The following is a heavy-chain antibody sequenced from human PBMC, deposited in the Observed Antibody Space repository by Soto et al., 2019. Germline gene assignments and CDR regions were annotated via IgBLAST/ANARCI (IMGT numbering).Heavy chain of an antibody. CDR2: IYHSGST. J-gene: IGHJ4*02. CDR1: GGSISSGGYS. V-gene: IGHV4-30-2*03. D-gene: IGHD2-15*01. Sequence: SETLSLTSAVSGGSISSGGYSWSWIRQPPGKGLEWIGYIYHSGSTYYNPSLKSRVTISVDTSKNQFSLKLSSVTAADTAVYYCARHTPAISISDHWGQGTLVTVSS. CDR3: ARHTPAISISDH.